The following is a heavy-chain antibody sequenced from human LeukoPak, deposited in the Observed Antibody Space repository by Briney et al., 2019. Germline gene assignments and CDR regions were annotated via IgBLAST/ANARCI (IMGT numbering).Heavy chain of an antibody. J-gene: IGHJ4*02. CDR3: AREARGRDGYNPDY. CDR2: IIPIFGTA. Sequence: GASVKVSCKASGGTFSSYAISWVRQAPGQGLEWMGWIIPIFGTANYAQKFQGRATITADESTSTAYMELSSLRSEDTAVYYCAREARGRDGYNPDYWGQGTLVTVSS. D-gene: IGHD5-24*01. V-gene: IGHV1-69*13. CDR1: GGTFSSYA.